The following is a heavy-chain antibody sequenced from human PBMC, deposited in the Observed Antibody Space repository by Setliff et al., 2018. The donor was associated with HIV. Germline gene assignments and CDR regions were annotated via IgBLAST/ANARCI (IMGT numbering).Heavy chain of an antibody. D-gene: IGHD3-10*01. CDR1: GGSFSGYY. Sequence: PSETLSLTCAVYGGSFSGYYWSWIRQPPGKGLEWIGEINDSGSIFYKPSLKSRVTISIEPSTNQFSLKLSSVTAADTAVYYCARVGRGAELLWFGEPPVLYYYMDVWGKGTTVTGS. V-gene: IGHV4-34*01. CDR2: INDSGSI. J-gene: IGHJ6*03. CDR3: ARVGRGAELLWFGEPPVLYYYMDV.